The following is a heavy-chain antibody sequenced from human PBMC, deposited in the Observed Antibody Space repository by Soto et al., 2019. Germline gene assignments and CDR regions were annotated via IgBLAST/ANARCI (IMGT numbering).Heavy chain of an antibody. CDR3: ARESSSCLRYRIDY. CDR1: GFTFSNHG. Sequence: GGSLRLSCVASGFTFSNHGMHWVRQAPGKGLEWVTVIWDDGTNRFYADSVKGRFTISRDISENTVYLQMDSLRSEDTAVYYWARESSSCLRYRIDYWGQRTLVTVSA. J-gene: IGHJ4*02. D-gene: IGHD5-18*01. V-gene: IGHV3-33*01. CDR2: IWDDGTNR.